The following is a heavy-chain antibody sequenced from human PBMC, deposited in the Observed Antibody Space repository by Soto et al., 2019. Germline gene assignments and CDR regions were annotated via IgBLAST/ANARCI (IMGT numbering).Heavy chain of an antibody. CDR3: AKLFCGGGSCKGAYSYYGMEA. D-gene: IGHD2-15*01. CDR1: GFTFSSYS. CDR2: ISSSSSTI. J-gene: IGHJ6*02. Sequence: GGSLRLSCAASGFTFSSYSMNWVRQAPGKGLEWVSYISSSSSTIYYADSVKGRFTISRDNAKNSLYLQMNSLRAEDTAVYYWAKLFCGGGSCKGAYSYYGMEAWGQGPRVTFPS. V-gene: IGHV3-48*01.